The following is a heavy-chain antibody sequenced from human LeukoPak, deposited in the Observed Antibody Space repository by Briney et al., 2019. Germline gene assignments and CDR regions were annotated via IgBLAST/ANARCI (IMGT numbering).Heavy chain of an antibody. CDR1: GYTFTDYY. CDR3: ATYSDTQDAFDI. D-gene: IGHD5-18*01. V-gene: IGHV1-69-2*01. Sequence: ASVKLSCKVSGYTFTDYYMHWVRQAPGKGLEWMGLVDPEDGETIYAEKFQGRVTITADTSTHTAYMELSSLRSEDTAVYYCATYSDTQDAFDIWGQGTMVTVSS. J-gene: IGHJ3*02. CDR2: VDPEDGET.